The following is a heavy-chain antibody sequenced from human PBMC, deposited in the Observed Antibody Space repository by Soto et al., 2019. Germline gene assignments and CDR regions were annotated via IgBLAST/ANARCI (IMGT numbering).Heavy chain of an antibody. D-gene: IGHD3-22*01. Sequence: PGESLKISCKGSGDSFTSYWSSWVRQMPGKGLEWMGRIDPSDSYTNYSPSFQGHVTISADKSISTAYLQWSSLKASDTAMYYCAIGDSTGNGYYYYGMDVWGQGTTVTVSS. CDR3: AIGDSTGNGYYYYGMDV. CDR2: IDPSDSYT. CDR1: GDSFTSYW. V-gene: IGHV5-10-1*01. J-gene: IGHJ6*02.